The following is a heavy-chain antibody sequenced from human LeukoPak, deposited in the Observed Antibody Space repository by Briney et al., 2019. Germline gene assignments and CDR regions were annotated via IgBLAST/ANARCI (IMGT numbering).Heavy chain of an antibody. V-gene: IGHV3-30*04. Sequence: PGRSLRLSCEASGFTFSSYAMHWVRQAPGKGLEWVAVISYDGSNKYYADSVKGRFTISRDNSKNTLYLQMNSLRAEDTAVYYCATDKLGYYFDYWGQGTLVTVSS. D-gene: IGHD6-6*01. J-gene: IGHJ4*02. CDR2: ISYDGSNK. CDR1: GFTFSSYA. CDR3: ATDKLGYYFDY.